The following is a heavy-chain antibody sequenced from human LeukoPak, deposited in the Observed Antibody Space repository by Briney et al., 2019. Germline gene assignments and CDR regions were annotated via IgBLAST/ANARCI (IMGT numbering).Heavy chain of an antibody. V-gene: IGHV3-11*04. J-gene: IGHJ5*02. CDR1: GFTFSDYY. Sequence: PGGSLRLSCAASGFTFSDYYMSWIRQAPGKGLEWVSYISSSGSTIYYADSVKGRFTISRDDAKNSLYLQMNSLRAEDTAVYYCAKERTTVTTSWFDPWGQGTLVTVSS. CDR2: ISSSGSTI. D-gene: IGHD4-17*01. CDR3: AKERTTVTTSWFDP.